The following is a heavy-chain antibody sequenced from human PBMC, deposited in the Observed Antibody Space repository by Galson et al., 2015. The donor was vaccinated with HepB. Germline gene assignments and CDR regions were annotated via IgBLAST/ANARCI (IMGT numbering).Heavy chain of an antibody. J-gene: IGHJ6*02. D-gene: IGHD6-6*01. CDR1: GGSFSGYY. Sequence: ETLSLTCAVYGGSFSGYYWSWIRQPPGKGLEWIGEINHSGSTNYNPSLKSRVTISVDTSKNQFSLKLSSVTAADTAVYYCARVGSSSYYYYGMDVWGQGTTVTVSS. V-gene: IGHV4-34*01. CDR2: INHSGST. CDR3: ARVGSSSYYYYGMDV.